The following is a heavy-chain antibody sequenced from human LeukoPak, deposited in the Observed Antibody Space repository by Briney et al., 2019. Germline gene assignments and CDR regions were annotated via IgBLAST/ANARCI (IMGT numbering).Heavy chain of an antibody. J-gene: IGHJ4*02. V-gene: IGHV3-33*01. CDR3: VRDIRGSGYDILDY. CDR1: GFTFSSYD. CDR2: IWYDGSNK. Sequence: GGSLRLSCAASGFTFSSYDMHWVRQAPGKGLEWVAVIWYDGSNKYYADSVKGRFTISRDNPKNTLYLQMNSLRAEDTAVYYCVRDIRGSGYDILDYWGQGTLVTVSS. D-gene: IGHD5-12*01.